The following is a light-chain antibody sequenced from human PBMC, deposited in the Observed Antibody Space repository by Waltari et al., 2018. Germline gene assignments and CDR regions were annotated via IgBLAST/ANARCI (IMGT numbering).Light chain of an antibody. J-gene: IGLJ3*02. V-gene: IGLV1-47*01. CDR1: RSNIGSNY. CDR2: RNN. Sequence: QSVLTQPPSASGTPGQRVTISCSGSRSNIGSNYVYLYQQRPGTAPKIRSYRNNQRPSGVPDRFSGSKSGTSASLAISGRRSEDEADYYCAAWDDSLSGRVFGGGTKVTVL. CDR3: AAWDDSLSGRV.